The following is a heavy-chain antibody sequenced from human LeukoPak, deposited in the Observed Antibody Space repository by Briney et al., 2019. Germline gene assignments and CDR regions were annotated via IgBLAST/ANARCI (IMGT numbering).Heavy chain of an antibody. CDR1: GGSFSGYY. CDR3: ARGIRGYCTNGVCYTRWFDP. Sequence: SETLSLTCAVYGGSFSGYYWSWIRQPPGKGLEWIGEINHSGSTNYNPSLKSRVTISVETYKNQFLLKPKSVTAADTAVYYCARGIRGYCTNGVCYTRWFDPWGQGTLVTVSS. V-gene: IGHV4-34*01. D-gene: IGHD2-8*01. CDR2: INHSGST. J-gene: IGHJ5*02.